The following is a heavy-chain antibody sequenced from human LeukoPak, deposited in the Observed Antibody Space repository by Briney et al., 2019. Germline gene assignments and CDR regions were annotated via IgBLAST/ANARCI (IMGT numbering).Heavy chain of an antibody. CDR2: ISGSGSST. D-gene: IGHD1-26*01. Sequence: GGSLRLSCAASGFTFSSYAMSWVRLAPGKGLEWVSAISGSGSSTYYADSVKGRFTISRDNSKNTLFLQMNSLRADDTAVYYCAKLPQWELPPYYFAHWGRGTLVTVSS. J-gene: IGHJ4*02. CDR3: AKLPQWELPPYYFAH. V-gene: IGHV3-23*01. CDR1: GFTFSSYA.